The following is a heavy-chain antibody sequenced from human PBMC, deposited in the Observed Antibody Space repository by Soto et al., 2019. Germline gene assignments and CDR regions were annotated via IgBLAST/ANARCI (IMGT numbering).Heavy chain of an antibody. CDR2: INSDGSSA. D-gene: IGHD2-2*01. CDR1: GFTFSTYW. J-gene: IGHJ6*03. CDR3: ARAIGYCSTTNCHLLRYYYYHYMDV. V-gene: IGHV3-74*01. Sequence: GGSLRLSCAASGFTFSTYWMHWVRQAPGKGMVWVSRINSDGSSATYADSVKGRFTISRDNAKNTLYLQMNSLRAEDTAVYYCARAIGYCSTTNCHLLRYYYYHYMDVWGKGTTVTVSS.